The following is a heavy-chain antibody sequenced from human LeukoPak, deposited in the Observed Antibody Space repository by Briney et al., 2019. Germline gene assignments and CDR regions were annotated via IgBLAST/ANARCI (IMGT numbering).Heavy chain of an antibody. V-gene: IGHV4-59*01. Sequence: PSETLSLTCAVYGGSFSGYYWSWIRQPPGKGLEWIGYIYYSGSTNYNPSLKSRVTISVDTSKNQFSLKLSSVTAADTAVYYCALSPAYCSSTSCTPPLIVWGQGTLVTVSS. CDR3: ALSPAYCSSTSCTPPLIV. J-gene: IGHJ4*02. CDR2: IYYSGST. D-gene: IGHD2-2*01. CDR1: GGSFSGYY.